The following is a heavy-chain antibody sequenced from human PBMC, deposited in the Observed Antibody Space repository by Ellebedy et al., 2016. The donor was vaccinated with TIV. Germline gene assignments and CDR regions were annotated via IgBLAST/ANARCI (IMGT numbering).Heavy chain of an antibody. Sequence: GESLKISCEASGFTLSRHWMDWVRQAPGKGLEWVANIKYDGDEKYYVDSVKGRFTISRDNTKNSLYLQMNSLTVEDTAVYYCSWSLVSWGQGTLVTVSS. V-gene: IGHV3-7*03. CDR3: SWSLVS. CDR2: IKYDGDEK. J-gene: IGHJ4*02. CDR1: GFTLSRHW.